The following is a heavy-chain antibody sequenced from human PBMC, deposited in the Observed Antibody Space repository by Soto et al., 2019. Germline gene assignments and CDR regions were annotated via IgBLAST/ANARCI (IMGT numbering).Heavy chain of an antibody. J-gene: IGHJ4*01. CDR1: GFTFSRSG. CDR2: IGGSGGGT. V-gene: IGHV3-23*01. CDR3: AKTGYCSGGSCHYTDY. Sequence: EVQLLESGGGLVQPGGSLRLSCAASGFTFSRSGMNWVRQAPGMGLEWVSGIGGSGGGTYYADFVKGRFSIFRDDSKDMLNLQMNSLRVEDTAVYYCAKTGYCSGGSCHYTDYWGHGTLVTVSS. D-gene: IGHD2-15*01.